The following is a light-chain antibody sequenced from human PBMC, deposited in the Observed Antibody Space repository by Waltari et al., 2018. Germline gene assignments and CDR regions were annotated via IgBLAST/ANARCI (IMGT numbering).Light chain of an antibody. V-gene: IGKV3-11*01. CDR1: QTITTY. Sequence: EVVLTQSPATLSLSPGERATLSCRASQTITTYFAWYQHKRGQAPRLLIYEASNRATGVPARFSGSGSGTDFTLTISSLEPEDFAVYYCHQRNNWPPTFGQGTKVEIK. CDR2: EAS. J-gene: IGKJ1*01. CDR3: HQRNNWPPT.